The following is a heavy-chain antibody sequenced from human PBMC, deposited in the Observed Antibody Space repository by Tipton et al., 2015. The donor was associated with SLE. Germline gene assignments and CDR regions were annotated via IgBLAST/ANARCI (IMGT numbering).Heavy chain of an antibody. CDR3: ARHGPPIAATGLDY. Sequence: GLVKPSETLSLTCIVSGGSISSHYWTWIRQPPGTGLEWIGYIYNSGSTNYNPSLKSRVIISVDTSKNQFSLKLSSVTATDTAVYYCARHGPPIAATGLDYWGQGTLVTVSS. D-gene: IGHD6-13*01. J-gene: IGHJ4*02. V-gene: IGHV4-59*08. CDR2: IYNSGST. CDR1: GGSISSHY.